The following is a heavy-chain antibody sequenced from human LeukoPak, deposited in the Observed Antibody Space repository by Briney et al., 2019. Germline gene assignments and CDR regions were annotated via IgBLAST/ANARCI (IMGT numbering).Heavy chain of an antibody. CDR2: IWDDGSYK. J-gene: IGHJ4*02. V-gene: IGHV3-33*06. CDR1: GFSFSNYG. D-gene: IGHD1-26*01. CDR3: AKPTSGSGSFLIDY. Sequence: GGSLRLSCAASGFSFSNYGMHWVRQAPGKGLEWVAVIWDDGSYKYYADSVKGRFTISRDNSKNTLYLQITSLRAEDTAVYYCAKPTSGSGSFLIDYSSQGTLVTVSS.